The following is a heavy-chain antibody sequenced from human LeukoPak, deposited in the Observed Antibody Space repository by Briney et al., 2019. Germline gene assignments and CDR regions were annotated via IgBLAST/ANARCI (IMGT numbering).Heavy chain of an antibody. CDR1: GFTFSDYY. V-gene: IGHV3-11*01. J-gene: IGHJ3*02. CDR3: ARTVATGSDDAFDI. CDR2: ISSSGSTI. D-gene: IGHD5-12*01. Sequence: GGSLRLSCAASGFTFSDYYMSWIRQAPGKGLEWVSYISSSGSTIYYADSVKGRFTISRDNAKNSLYLQINSLRAEDTAVYCCARTVATGSDDAFDIWGQGTMVTVSS.